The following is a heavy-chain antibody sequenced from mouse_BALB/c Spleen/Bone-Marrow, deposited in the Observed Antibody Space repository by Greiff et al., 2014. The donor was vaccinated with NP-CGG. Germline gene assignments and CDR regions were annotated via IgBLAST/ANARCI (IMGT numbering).Heavy chain of an antibody. CDR3: AREGGTGFAS. D-gene: IGHD4-1*01. V-gene: IGHV2-9*02. CDR2: TWAGGST. CDR1: GFSLTNYG. J-gene: IGHJ3*01. Sequence: VQLVESGPGLVAPSQSLSITCTVSGFSLTNYGVHWVRQPPGKGLEWLGVTWAGGSTNYNSALMSRLSISKDNSKSQVFLQMNSLQTDDTAMYYCAREGGTGFASWGQGTLVTVSA.